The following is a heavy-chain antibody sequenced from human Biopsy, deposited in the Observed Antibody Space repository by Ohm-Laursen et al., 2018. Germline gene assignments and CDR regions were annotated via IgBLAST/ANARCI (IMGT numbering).Heavy chain of an antibody. CDR3: ARGSNDFGGLYFPR. V-gene: IGHV4-59*11. Sequence: SETLSLTCTASGGSFTGHYWTWIRQPPGKGLEWIGHISHTGYTSYKSSLKSRVTISLDTSRKHFSLRLSSLTAADTAVYYCARGSNDFGGLYFPRWGQGTLLTVSS. CDR2: ISHTGYT. J-gene: IGHJ4*02. CDR1: GGSFTGHY. D-gene: IGHD4-23*01.